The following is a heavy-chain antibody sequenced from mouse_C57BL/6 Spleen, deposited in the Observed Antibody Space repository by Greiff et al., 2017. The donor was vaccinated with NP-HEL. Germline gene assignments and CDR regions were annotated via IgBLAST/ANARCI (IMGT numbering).Heavy chain of an antibody. CDR3: AREDYGDAMDY. CDR2: IYPSDSET. V-gene: IGHV1-61*01. Sequence: VQLQQPGAELVRPGSSVKLSCKASGYTFTSYWMDWVKQRPGQGLEWIGNIYPSDSETHYNQKFKDKATLTVDKSSSTAYMQLSSLTSEDSAVYYCAREDYGDAMDYWGQGPSVTVSS. J-gene: IGHJ4*01. D-gene: IGHD1-1*02. CDR1: GYTFTSYW.